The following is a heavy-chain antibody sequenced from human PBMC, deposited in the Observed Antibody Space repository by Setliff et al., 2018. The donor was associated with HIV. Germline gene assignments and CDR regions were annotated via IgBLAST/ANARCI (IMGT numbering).Heavy chain of an antibody. D-gene: IGHD3-10*01. CDR3: ATYADRESNRFDP. V-gene: IGHV4-39*01. Sequence: SETRSRTCTVAGGAISSGSYYWSRIRQPPGKGLEWSGSIYYSGSTYYNPSLKSRVTISVDTSKNQFSLKLSSVTAADTAVYYCATYADRESNRFDPWGQGILVTVSS. CDR2: IYYSGST. J-gene: IGHJ5*02. CDR1: GGAISSGSYY.